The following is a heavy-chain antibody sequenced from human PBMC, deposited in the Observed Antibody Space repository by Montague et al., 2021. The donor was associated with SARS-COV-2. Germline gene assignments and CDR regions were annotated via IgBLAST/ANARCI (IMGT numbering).Heavy chain of an antibody. CDR1: GFTFSSYD. D-gene: IGHD6-13*01. V-gene: IGHV3-13*04. CDR3: ARAGYSSSWPLRLYWYLDL. Sequence: SLRLSCAASGFTFSSYDMHWVRQATGKGLEWVSAIGTAGDTYYPGSVKGRFTISRENAKNSLYLQMNSLRAGDTAVYYCARAGYSSSWPLRLYWYLDLWGRGTLVTVSS. J-gene: IGHJ2*01. CDR2: IGTAGDT.